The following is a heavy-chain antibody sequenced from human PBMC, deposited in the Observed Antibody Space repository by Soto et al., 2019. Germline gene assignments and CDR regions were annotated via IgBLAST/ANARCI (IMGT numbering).Heavy chain of an antibody. CDR3: ARGPTYYYGSGSFPTPLDP. Sequence: GGSLRLSCAASGFTFSSYGMHWVRQAPGKGLEWVAVIWYDGSNKYYADSVKGRFTISRDNSKNTLYLQMNSLRAEDTAVYYCARGPTYYYGSGSFPTPLDPWGHGTLVTVSS. D-gene: IGHD3-10*01. CDR2: IWYDGSNK. V-gene: IGHV3-33*01. J-gene: IGHJ5*02. CDR1: GFTFSSYG.